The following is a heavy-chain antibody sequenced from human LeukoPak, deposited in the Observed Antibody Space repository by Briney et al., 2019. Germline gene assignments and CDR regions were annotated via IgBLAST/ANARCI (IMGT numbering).Heavy chain of an antibody. CDR3: ARRLVADGSGSYFDY. J-gene: IGHJ4*02. D-gene: IGHD3-10*01. CDR1: GYSFTSYW. Sequence: GESLKISCKGSGYSFTSYWIGWVRQMPGKGLEWMGIIYPGDSDTRYSPSFQGQVTISADKSICTAYLQWSSLKASDTAMYYCARRLVADGSGSYFDYWGQGTLVTVSS. CDR2: IYPGDSDT. V-gene: IGHV5-51*01.